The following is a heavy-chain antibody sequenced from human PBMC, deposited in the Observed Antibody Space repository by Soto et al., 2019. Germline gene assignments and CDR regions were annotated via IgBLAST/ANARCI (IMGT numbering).Heavy chain of an antibody. D-gene: IGHD5-12*01. CDR1: GGSISSGDNS. Sequence: SATLSLTCAVSGGSISSGDNSWSWIRQPPGKGLEWIGYIYHNGNTYYNPSLNSRATVSVDRSKNQFSLRLTSVTAADTAVYFCARRRIPSGYDDFFDVWGQGILVTVSS. CDR3: ARRRIPSGYDDFFDV. J-gene: IGHJ4*02. V-gene: IGHV4-30-2*01. CDR2: IYHNGNT.